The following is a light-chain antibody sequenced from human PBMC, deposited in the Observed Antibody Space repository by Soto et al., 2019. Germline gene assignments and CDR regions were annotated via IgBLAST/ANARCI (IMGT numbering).Light chain of an antibody. CDR2: AAS. CDR1: QSISSY. CDR3: QQSYSTQFT. Sequence: DIQMTQSPSTLSASVGDRVTITCRASQSISSYLNWYQQKPGKAPKLLIYAASSLQSGVPPRFSGSGSGTDFTPTISSLQPEDFATYYCQQSYSTQFTFGPGTKVDIK. V-gene: IGKV1-39*01. J-gene: IGKJ3*01.